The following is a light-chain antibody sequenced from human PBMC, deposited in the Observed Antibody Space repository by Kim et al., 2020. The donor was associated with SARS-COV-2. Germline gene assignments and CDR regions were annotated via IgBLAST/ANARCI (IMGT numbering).Light chain of an antibody. V-gene: IGKV3-15*01. J-gene: IGKJ1*01. Sequence: EIVMTQSPATLSVSPGEGVTLSCRASQSVRTNLAWYQQKPGQPPRLLIYGASTRATGISARFSGSGSGTAFTLIISSLQPEDVGIYHCHQYNDWWTFGQGTKVDIK. CDR3: HQYNDWWT. CDR1: QSVRTN. CDR2: GAS.